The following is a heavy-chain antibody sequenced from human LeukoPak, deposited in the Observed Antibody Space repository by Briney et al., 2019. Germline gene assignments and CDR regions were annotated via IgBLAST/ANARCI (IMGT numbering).Heavy chain of an antibody. Sequence: PGGSLRLSCAASGFTFSSYGMHWVRQAPGKGLEWVAFIRYDGSNKYYADSVKGRFIISRESAKNSLHLHMNSLRSEDTAVYYCARAYYYDSSIDYWGQGTPVTVSS. J-gene: IGHJ4*02. CDR3: ARAYYYDSSIDY. CDR1: GFTFSSYG. V-gene: IGHV3-30*02. D-gene: IGHD3-22*01. CDR2: IRYDGSNK.